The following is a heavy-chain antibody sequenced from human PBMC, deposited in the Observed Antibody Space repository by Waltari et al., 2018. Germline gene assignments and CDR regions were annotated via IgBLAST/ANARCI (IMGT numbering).Heavy chain of an antibody. CDR2: IYHDGTT. J-gene: IGHJ5*02. CDR3: TRQTLGYCTSAACRRLEA. Sequence: QVQLQESGPRLVKPSETLSLTCDVSGYAINRGFYWGWFRQAPETGLEWIATIYHDGTTFYNPSLTSRVTTSMDTSKNQISLKLKSVTAADTAVYYCTRQTLGYCTSAACRRLEAWGQGTLVTVSS. V-gene: IGHV4-38-2*01. CDR1: GYAINRGFY. D-gene: IGHD2-8*02.